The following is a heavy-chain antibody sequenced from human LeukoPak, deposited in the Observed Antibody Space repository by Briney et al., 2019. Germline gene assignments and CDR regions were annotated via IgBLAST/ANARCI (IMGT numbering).Heavy chain of an antibody. CDR1: GGSISSYY. D-gene: IGHD2/OR15-2a*01. CDR2: IYYSGST. CDR3: ARIKSQFLFDC. V-gene: IGHV4-59*01. Sequence: SETLSLTCTVSGGSISSYYWSWIRQPPGKGLEWIGYIYYSGSTNYNPSLKSRVTISVDTSKNQFSLKLSSVTAADTAVYYCARIKSQFLFDCWGQGTLVTVSS. J-gene: IGHJ4*02.